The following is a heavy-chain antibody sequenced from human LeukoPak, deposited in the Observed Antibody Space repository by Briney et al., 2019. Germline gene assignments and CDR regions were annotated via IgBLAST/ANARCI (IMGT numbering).Heavy chain of an antibody. CDR1: GGTFRSYA. Sequence: SVKVSCKASGGTFRSYAISWVRQAPGQGLEWMGGIIPIFGTANYAQKFQGRVTITADESTSTAYMELSSLRSEDTAGYYCASHDYGDYVPDYWGQGTLVTVSS. CDR2: IIPIFGTA. D-gene: IGHD4-17*01. V-gene: IGHV1-69*13. CDR3: ASHDYGDYVPDY. J-gene: IGHJ4*02.